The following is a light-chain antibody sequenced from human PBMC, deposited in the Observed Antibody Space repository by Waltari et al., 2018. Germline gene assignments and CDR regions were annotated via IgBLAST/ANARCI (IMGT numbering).Light chain of an antibody. CDR1: GEYSAYA. J-gene: IGLJ3*02. V-gene: IGLV4-69*01. CDR3: QTWGMNIQV. CDR2: VNSEGSH. Sequence: QLVLTQSPSASASLGASVKLTCTLTGEYSAYAIARHQQQPEKGPRYLMNVNSEGSHDKADGIPERFSGSSAGAERYLIISRLQSDDEADYFCQTWGMNIQVFGGGTRLTVL.